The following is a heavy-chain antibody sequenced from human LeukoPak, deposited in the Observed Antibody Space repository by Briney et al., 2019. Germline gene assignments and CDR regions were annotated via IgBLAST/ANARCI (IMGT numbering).Heavy chain of an antibody. D-gene: IGHD6-19*01. CDR1: GFTFSSYS. CDR2: ISSSSSYI. CDR3: ARHCLVDWFDP. V-gene: IGHV3-21*01. Sequence: GGSLRLSCAASGFTFSSYSMNWVRQAPGKGLEWVASISSSSSYIYYADSVKGRFTISRDNAKNSLYLQMNSLRAEDTAVYYCARHCLVDWFDPWGQGALVTVSS. J-gene: IGHJ5*02.